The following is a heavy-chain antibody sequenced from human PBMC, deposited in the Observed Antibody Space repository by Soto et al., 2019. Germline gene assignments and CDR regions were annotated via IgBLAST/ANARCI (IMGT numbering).Heavy chain of an antibody. CDR2: ISSSNGTI. J-gene: IGHJ4*02. Sequence: GGSLILSCACSEFHFISYTMNGVRQAPGKGLDGGSYISSSNGTIYYADPVKGRFTISRDNAKNPLYLQLNSLRAVDTIVYYCARDPGEYYFDPWGQGTLVTVSS. CDR3: ARDPGEYYFDP. V-gene: IGHV3-48*01. D-gene: IGHD4-17*01. CDR1: EFHFISYT.